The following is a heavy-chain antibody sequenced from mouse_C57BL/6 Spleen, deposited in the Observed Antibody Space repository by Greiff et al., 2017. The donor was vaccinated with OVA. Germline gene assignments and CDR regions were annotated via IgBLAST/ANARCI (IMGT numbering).Heavy chain of an antibody. CDR1: GYTFTSYW. CDR3: ARSGSLVGNYFDY. V-gene: IGHV1-52*01. CDR2: IDPSDSET. J-gene: IGHJ2*01. D-gene: IGHD1-3*01. Sequence: QVQLQQPGAELVRPGSSVKLSCKASGYTFTSYWMHWVKQRPIQGLEWIGNIDPSDSETHYNQKFKDKATLTVDKSSSTAYMQLSSLTSEDSAVYYCARSGSLVGNYFDYWGQGTTLTVSS.